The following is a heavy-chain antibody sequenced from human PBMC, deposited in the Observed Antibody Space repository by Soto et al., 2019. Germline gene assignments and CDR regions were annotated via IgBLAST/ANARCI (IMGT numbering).Heavy chain of an antibody. CDR1: GFTFSSYG. V-gene: IGHV3-33*01. D-gene: IGHD5-12*01. CDR3: ARDGGSGFQAGGY. J-gene: IGHJ4*02. CDR2: IWYDGSNK. Sequence: ESGGGVVQPGRSLRLSCAASGFTFSSYGMHWVRQAPGKGLERVAVIWYDGSNKYYADSVKVRFTISRDNSKNTLYLQMNSLRAEDTAVYYFARDGGSGFQAGGYWGQGTLVTVSA.